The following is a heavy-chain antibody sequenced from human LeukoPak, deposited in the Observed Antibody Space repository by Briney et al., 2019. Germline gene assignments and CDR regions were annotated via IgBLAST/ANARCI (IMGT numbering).Heavy chain of an antibody. CDR2: ISGSGGST. V-gene: IGHV3-23*01. CDR3: AKVSGEHCGGDCYYFDY. Sequence: GGSLRLSCAASGFTFSSYAMSWVRQAPGKGLEWVSAISGSGGSTYYADSVKGRFTISRDNSKNTLYLQMNSLRAEDTAVYYCAKVSGEHCGGDCYYFDYWGQGTLVTVFS. J-gene: IGHJ4*02. CDR1: GFTFSSYA. D-gene: IGHD2-21*02.